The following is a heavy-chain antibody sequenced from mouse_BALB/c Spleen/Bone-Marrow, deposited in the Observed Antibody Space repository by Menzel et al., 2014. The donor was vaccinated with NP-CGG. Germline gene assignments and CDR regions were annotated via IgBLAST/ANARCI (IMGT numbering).Heavy chain of an antibody. CDR2: ISSGSSTI. V-gene: IGHV5-17*02. CDR3: ARSWYYRYGGGYAMDY. CDR1: GFTFSSFG. D-gene: IGHD2-14*01. J-gene: IGHJ4*01. Sequence: EVKLVESGGGLVQPGGSRKLSCAASGFTFSSFGMHWVRQAPEKGLEWVAYISSGSSTIYYADTVKGRFTISRDNPKNTLFLQMTSRRSEDTAMYYCARSWYYRYGGGYAMDYWGQGTSVTVSS.